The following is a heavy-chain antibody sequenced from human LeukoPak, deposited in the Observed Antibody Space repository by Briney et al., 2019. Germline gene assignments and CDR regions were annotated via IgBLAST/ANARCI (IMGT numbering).Heavy chain of an antibody. CDR1: GFTFSSYS. CDR2: ISGSGGST. J-gene: IGHJ4*02. V-gene: IGHV3-23*01. Sequence: TGGSLRLSCAASGFTFSSYSMNWVRQAPGKGLEWVSAISGSGGSTYYADSVKGRFTISRDNSKNTLYLQMNSLRAEDTAVYYCANLLWFGTDYWGQGTLVTVSS. D-gene: IGHD3-10*01. CDR3: ANLLWFGTDY.